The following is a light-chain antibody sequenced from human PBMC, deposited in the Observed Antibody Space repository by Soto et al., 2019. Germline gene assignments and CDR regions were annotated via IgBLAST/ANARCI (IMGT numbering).Light chain of an antibody. V-gene: IGLV2-14*01. Sequence: QSVLTQPASVSGSPGRSITISCTGTTSDVGGYNYVSWYQQHPGKAPKLMVYDVGKRPSGVSNRFSGSKSGNTASLTISGLQAEDEADYYCCSYTSSSTLVFGGGTK. CDR1: TSDVGGYNY. J-gene: IGLJ2*01. CDR3: CSYTSSSTLV. CDR2: DVG.